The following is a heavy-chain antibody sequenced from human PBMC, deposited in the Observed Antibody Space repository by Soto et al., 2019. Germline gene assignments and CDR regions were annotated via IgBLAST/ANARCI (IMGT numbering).Heavy chain of an antibody. Sequence: PGESLKISCKGSGYSFTNYWIVWVRQMPGKGLEWMGMIDPGDSDTRYSPSFQGRVTISADKSISTAYLQWSSLKASDTAMYYCARLPHHSTVPGMWWFDPWGQGTLVTVSS. CDR1: GYSFTNYW. J-gene: IGHJ5*02. V-gene: IGHV5-51*01. CDR2: IDPGDSDT. CDR3: ARLPHHSTVPGMWWFDP. D-gene: IGHD4-17*01.